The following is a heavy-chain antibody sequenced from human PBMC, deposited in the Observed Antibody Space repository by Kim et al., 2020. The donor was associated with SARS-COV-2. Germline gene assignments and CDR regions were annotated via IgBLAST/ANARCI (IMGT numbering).Heavy chain of an antibody. V-gene: IGHV4-31*03. CDR3: ARDPAAAGTGVGAGFDP. CDR1: GGSISSGGYY. J-gene: IGHJ5*02. D-gene: IGHD6-13*01. CDR2: IYYSGST. Sequence: SETLSLTCTVSGGSISSGGYYWSWIRQHPGKGLEWIGYIYYSGSTYYNPSLKSRVTISVDTSKNQFSLKLSSVTAADTAVYYCARDPAAAGTGVGAGFDPWGQGTLVTVSS.